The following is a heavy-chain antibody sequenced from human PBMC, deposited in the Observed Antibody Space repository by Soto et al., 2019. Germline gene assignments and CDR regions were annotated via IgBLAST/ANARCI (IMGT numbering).Heavy chain of an antibody. CDR2: TYYRSKWEI. D-gene: IGHD3-16*01. Sequence: SQTLSLTCAISGDSVSTNSATCDWIRQSPSRGLEWLGRTYYRSKWEIDYAVPVRGRITINPDTSNNQLSLQLNSVTPDDTAVYYCARLIGNSWLDSWGQGILVTVSS. V-gene: IGHV6-1*01. CDR3: ARLIGNSWLDS. J-gene: IGHJ5*01. CDR1: GDSVSTNSAT.